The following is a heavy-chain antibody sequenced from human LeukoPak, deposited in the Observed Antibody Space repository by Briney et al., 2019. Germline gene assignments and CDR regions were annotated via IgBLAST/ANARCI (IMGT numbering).Heavy chain of an antibody. CDR2: IYYSGST. CDR1: GGAISSYY. Sequence: SETLSLTCTVSGGAISSYYWSWIRQPPGKGLEWIGYIYYSGSTNYNPSLKSRVTISVDTSKNQFSLKLSSVTAADTAVYYCASPKYLFQYSGSYYDYWGQGTLVTVSS. CDR3: ASPKYLFQYSGSYYDY. J-gene: IGHJ4*02. D-gene: IGHD1-26*01. V-gene: IGHV4-59*01.